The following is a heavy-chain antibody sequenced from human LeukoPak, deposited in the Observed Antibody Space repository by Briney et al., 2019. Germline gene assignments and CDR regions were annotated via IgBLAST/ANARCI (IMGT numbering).Heavy chain of an antibody. Sequence: GGSLRLSCAASGFTFSSYAMSWVRQTPGKGLEWVSGISGSGGSTYYADSVKGRFTISRDNSKITLYLQINSLRAEDTAVYYCAKDLSSPRYFFDYWGQGTLVSVSS. CDR3: AKDLSSPRYFFDY. V-gene: IGHV3-23*01. D-gene: IGHD6-6*01. CDR2: ISGSGGST. CDR1: GFTFSSYA. J-gene: IGHJ4*02.